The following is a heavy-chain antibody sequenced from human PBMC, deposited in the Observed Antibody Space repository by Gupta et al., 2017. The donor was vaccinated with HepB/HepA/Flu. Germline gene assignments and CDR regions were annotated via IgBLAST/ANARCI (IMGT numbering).Heavy chain of an antibody. CDR3: ARTLGGDYQTYDH. CDR1: CFPFSQYW. D-gene: IGHD2-21*02. V-gene: IGHV3-7*01. Sequence: EVQLLAPGGVLVQPVGSLRLSCVASCFPFSQYWMTWFRQAPGKGLEWVANIAGSGGAQYYVDSVKGRFTISRDNAKASLFLQMTSLRVEDTAEYFGARTLGGDYQTYDHWGQGTLVTVSS. J-gene: IGHJ4*02. CDR2: IAGSGGAQ.